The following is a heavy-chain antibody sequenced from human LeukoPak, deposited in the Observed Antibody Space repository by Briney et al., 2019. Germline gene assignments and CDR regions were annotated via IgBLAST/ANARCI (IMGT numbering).Heavy chain of an antibody. J-gene: IGHJ5*02. CDR1: GGSISNYY. V-gene: IGHV4-4*07. CDR2: IYSSGTT. Sequence: SETLSLTCTVSGGSISNYYWSWIRQPAGKGLEWIGRIYSSGTTIYNPSLKSRVTMSVDTSKNQFSLKLSSVTAADTAVYFCASGSSGYDPWGQGTLVSVSS. D-gene: IGHD5-12*01. CDR3: ASGSSGYDP.